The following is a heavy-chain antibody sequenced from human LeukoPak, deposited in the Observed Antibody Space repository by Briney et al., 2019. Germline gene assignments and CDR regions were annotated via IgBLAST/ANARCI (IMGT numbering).Heavy chain of an antibody. CDR3: ARGSGSYLAPV. D-gene: IGHD1-26*01. CDR2: ISGSGGST. J-gene: IGHJ6*02. Sequence: PGGSLRLSCAASGFTFSSYAMSWVRQAPGKGLEWVSAISGSGGSTYYADSVKGRFTISRDNAKNSLYLQMNSLSAEDTAVYYCARGSGSYLAPVWGQGTTVTVSS. V-gene: IGHV3-23*01. CDR1: GFTFSSYA.